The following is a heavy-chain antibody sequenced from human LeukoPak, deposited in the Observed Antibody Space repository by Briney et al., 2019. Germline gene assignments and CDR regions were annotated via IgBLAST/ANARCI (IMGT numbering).Heavy chain of an antibody. J-gene: IGHJ6*03. D-gene: IGHD6-19*01. CDR2: INSDGSST. Sequence: GGSLRLSCAASGFTFSSYWMHRVRQAPGKGLVWVSRINSDGSSTSYADSVKGRFTISRDNAKNTLYLQMNSLRAEDTAVYYCARDPAYSSGWYLYYYYYMDVWGKGTTVTVSS. V-gene: IGHV3-74*01. CDR1: GFTFSSYW. CDR3: ARDPAYSSGWYLYYYYYMDV.